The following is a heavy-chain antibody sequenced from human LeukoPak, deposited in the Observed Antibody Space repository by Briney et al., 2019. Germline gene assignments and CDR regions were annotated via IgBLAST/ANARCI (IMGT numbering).Heavy chain of an antibody. CDR1: GHTFTSYD. CDR3: ARNMVRGVYYYYYMDV. J-gene: IGHJ6*03. D-gene: IGHD3-10*01. CDR2: MNPNSGNT. Sequence: ASVKVSCKASGHTFTSYDINWVRQATGQGLEWMGWMNPNSGNTGCAQKFQGRVTMTRNTSISTAYMELSSLRYEDTAVYYCARNMVRGVYYYYYMDVWGKGTTVTISS. V-gene: IGHV1-8*01.